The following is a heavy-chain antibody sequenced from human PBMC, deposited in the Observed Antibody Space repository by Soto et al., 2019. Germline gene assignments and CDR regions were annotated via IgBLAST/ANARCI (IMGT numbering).Heavy chain of an antibody. J-gene: IGHJ5*02. D-gene: IGHD1-1*01. V-gene: IGHV4-4*07. CDR2: IYATGTT. Sequence: SETLSLTCSVSTGSMRTYYWSWIRKSAGKGLEWIGRIYATGTTDYNPSLKSRVMMSVDTSKKQFSLRLRSVTAADTAVYYCVRDGTKTLRDWFDPWGQGISVTVSS. CDR1: TGSMRTYY. CDR3: VRDGTKTLRDWFDP.